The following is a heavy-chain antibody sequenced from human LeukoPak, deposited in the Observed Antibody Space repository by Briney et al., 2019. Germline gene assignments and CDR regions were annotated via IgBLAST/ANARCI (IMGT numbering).Heavy chain of an antibody. J-gene: IGHJ4*02. D-gene: IGHD2-21*01. CDR1: GFTFRSHA. Sequence: GGSLRLSCVGSGFTFRSHAMSWVRQAPEKGLEFVSGIYENGGTTYYADFVKGRFSISRDNSKNTLYLQMDSLRGEDTAVYYCAKDFRIGYSAHFDYWGQGALVTVSS. CDR2: IYENGGTT. CDR3: AKDFRIGYSAHFDY. V-gene: IGHV3-23*01.